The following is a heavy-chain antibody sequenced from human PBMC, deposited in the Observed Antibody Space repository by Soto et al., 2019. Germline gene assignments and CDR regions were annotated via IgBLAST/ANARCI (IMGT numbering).Heavy chain of an antibody. D-gene: IGHD3-22*01. V-gene: IGHV3-33*01. J-gene: IGHJ3*02. CDR2: IWYDGSNK. CDR1: GFTFSSYG. CDR3: ARDPYYDSSGYYWRYAFDI. Sequence: GGSLRLSCAASGFTFSSYGMHWVRQAPGKGLEWVAVIWYDGSNKYYADSVKGRFTISRDNSKNTLYLQMNSLRAEDTAVYYCARDPYYDSSGYYWRYAFDIWGQGTMVTVSS.